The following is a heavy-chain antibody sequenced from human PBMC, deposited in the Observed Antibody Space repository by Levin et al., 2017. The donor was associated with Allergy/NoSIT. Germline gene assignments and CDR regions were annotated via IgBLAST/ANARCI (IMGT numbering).Heavy chain of an antibody. CDR1: GFIFSSYA. J-gene: IGHJ3*01. CDR2: LTGSGTST. V-gene: IGHV3-23*01. Sequence: GESLKISCAASGFIFSSYAMTWVRQAPGKGLEWVSSLTGSGTSTYYVDSVKGRFTIFRDNSKNTLYLQMNSLRAEDTAIYYCAKGPVFGPNDPFDVWGQGTMVTVSS. D-gene: IGHD3-10*01. CDR3: AKGPVFGPNDPFDV.